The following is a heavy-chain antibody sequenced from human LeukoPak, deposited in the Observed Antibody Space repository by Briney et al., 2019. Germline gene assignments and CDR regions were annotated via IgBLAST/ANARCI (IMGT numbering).Heavy chain of an antibody. D-gene: IGHD1-7*01. CDR2: IYYSGST. CDR1: GGSISSSSYY. V-gene: IGHV4-39*07. CDR3: AKWDGTFDY. J-gene: IGHJ4*02. Sequence: PSETLSLTCTVSGGSISSSSYYWGWIRQPPGKGLEWIGSIYYSGSTNYNPSLKSRVTISVDTSKNQFSLKLSSVTAADTAVYYCAKWDGTFDYWGQGTLVTVSS.